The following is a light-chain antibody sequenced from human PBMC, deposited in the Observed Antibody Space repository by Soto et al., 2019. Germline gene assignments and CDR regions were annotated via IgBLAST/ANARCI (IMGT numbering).Light chain of an antibody. CDR1: LTISTY. Sequence: IEVTQSPSSLAASVGDRVTITCRASLTISTYVNWYRQKSGAAPELLIYDASTLQSGVPSRFRGGGSGTDFTLTISSLQLDDFATYYCQQSYNTPLTFGQGTKVEIK. CDR2: DAS. V-gene: IGKV1-39*01. J-gene: IGKJ1*01. CDR3: QQSYNTPLT.